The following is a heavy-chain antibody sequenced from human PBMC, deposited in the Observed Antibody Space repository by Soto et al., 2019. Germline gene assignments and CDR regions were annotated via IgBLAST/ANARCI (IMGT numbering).Heavy chain of an antibody. V-gene: IGHV2-5*04. Sequence: QITLKESGPTLVKPTQTLTLTCTLSGFSLRSPGVGVGWIRQTPGKALEWLALIVWTNDVRYSPSLRSSLTNTKDTSKNQVVLTMTTVDHVDTGTYDCTQTRNVYSDSVAEFDYWGQGTMVSVSS. CDR3: TQTRNVYSDSVAEFDY. CDR1: GFSLRSPGVG. J-gene: IGHJ4*02. CDR2: IVWTNDV. D-gene: IGHD4-17*01.